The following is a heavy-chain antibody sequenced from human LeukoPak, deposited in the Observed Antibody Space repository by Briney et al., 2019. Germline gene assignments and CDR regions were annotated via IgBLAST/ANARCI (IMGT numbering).Heavy chain of an antibody. D-gene: IGHD6-13*01. CDR1: GGSISSSNW. Sequence: PSGTLSLTCAVSGGSISSSNWWSWVRQPPGKGLEWIGEIYHSGSTNYNPSLKGRVTISVDKSKNQFSLKLSSVTAADTAVYYCARARGEIAAAGPIWGQGTLVTVSS. V-gene: IGHV4-4*02. CDR2: IYHSGST. J-gene: IGHJ4*02. CDR3: ARARGEIAAAGPI.